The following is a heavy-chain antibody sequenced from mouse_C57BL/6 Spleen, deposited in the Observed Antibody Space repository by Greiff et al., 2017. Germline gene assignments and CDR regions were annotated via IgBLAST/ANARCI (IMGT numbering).Heavy chain of an antibody. CDR2: ISDGGSYT. CDR3: SRAYSYYYAMDY. Sequence: EVKVVESGGGLVKPGGSLKLSCAASGFTFSSYAMSWVRQTPEKRLEWVATISDGGSYTYYPDNVKGRFPISRDNAKNNLYLQMSHLKSEDTAMYYCSRAYSYYYAMDYWGQGTSVTVSS. D-gene: IGHD2-10*01. V-gene: IGHV5-4*03. CDR1: GFTFSSYA. J-gene: IGHJ4*01.